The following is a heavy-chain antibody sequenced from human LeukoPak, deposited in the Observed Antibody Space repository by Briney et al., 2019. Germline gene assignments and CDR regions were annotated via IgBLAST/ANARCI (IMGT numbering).Heavy chain of an antibody. D-gene: IGHD4-23*01. Sequence: SQTLSLTCAISGDSVSSNSAAWNWIRQSPSRGLEWLGRTYYRSKWYNDYTVSMRSRITIDPDTSKNQFSLQLNSVTPEDTAVYYCARGMVKINYYMDVWGKGTTVTVSS. V-gene: IGHV6-1*01. CDR3: ARGMVKINYYMDV. CDR2: TYYRSKWYN. J-gene: IGHJ6*03. CDR1: GDSVSSNSAA.